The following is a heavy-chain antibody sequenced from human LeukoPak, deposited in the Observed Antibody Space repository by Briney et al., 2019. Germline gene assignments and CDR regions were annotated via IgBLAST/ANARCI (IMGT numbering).Heavy chain of an antibody. J-gene: IGHJ6*02. CDR1: GGSISHYY. CDR3: AREDPQTTVPEGMDV. V-gene: IGHV4-59*01. CDR2: IYYSGTT. Sequence: SETLSLTCTVSGGSISHYYWSWIRQSPGKGLEWIGYIYYSGTTNYNPSLKGRVTISVDTSRNQFSLQLRSVTAADTAVYYCAREDPQTTVPEGMDVWGQGTTVIVSS. D-gene: IGHD4-17*01.